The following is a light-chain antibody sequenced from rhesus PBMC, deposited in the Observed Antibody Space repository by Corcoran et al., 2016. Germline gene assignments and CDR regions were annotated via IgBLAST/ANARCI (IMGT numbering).Light chain of an antibody. J-gene: IGKJ3*01. CDR3: QQHITFPFT. CDR2: DAS. Sequence: DIQLTQSPSSLSASVGDRVIITCRASQRMSSYLAWHQQKLGKAPKLLIFDASSLQSGVPSRFSGSVSGLEFTLTFDRLQPEDFATYYIQQHITFPFTFGPGTKLDIE. V-gene: IGKV1-38*01. CDR1: QRMSSY.